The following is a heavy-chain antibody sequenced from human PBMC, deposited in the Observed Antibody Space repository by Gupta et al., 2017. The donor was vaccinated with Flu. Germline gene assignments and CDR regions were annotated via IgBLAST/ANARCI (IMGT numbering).Heavy chain of an antibody. J-gene: IGHJ6*02. CDR3: ARAILASRPVGSNNYYYYQLDV. Sequence: RQAPGQGLEWIGGIIPSFGTTNYAQKFLGRVTISADESATTGYMELSSLRSEDTAVYYCARAILASRPVGSNNYYYYQLDVWGQGTTVTVPS. D-gene: IGHD6-6*01. CDR2: IIPSFGTT. V-gene: IGHV1-69*01.